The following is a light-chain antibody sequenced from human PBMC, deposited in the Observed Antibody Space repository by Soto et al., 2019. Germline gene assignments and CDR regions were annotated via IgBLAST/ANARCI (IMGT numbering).Light chain of an antibody. CDR3: QQNDSSPSWT. Sequence: EIVMTQSPATLSLSPGERATLSCRASQSVGKYLVWYQQKPGQAPRLLISVASSRATGIPDRFSGSGSGTDFSLTISRLEPEDFAVYYCQQNDSSPSWTFGQGTKVDIK. CDR2: VAS. CDR1: QSVGKY. V-gene: IGKV3-20*01. J-gene: IGKJ1*01.